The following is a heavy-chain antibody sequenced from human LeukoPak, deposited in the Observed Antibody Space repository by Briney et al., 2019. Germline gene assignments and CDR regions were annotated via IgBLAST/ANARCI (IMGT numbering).Heavy chain of an antibody. CDR1: GFTFSSYA. Sequence: GGSLRLSCAASGFTFSSYAMSWVRQAPGKGLEWVSAISGSGGSTYYADSVKGRFTISRDNSKSTFYLQMTSLRPEDTAVYYCARGAGGHSSPDYWGQGTLVTVSS. D-gene: IGHD6-19*01. V-gene: IGHV3-23*01. CDR2: ISGSGGST. CDR3: ARGAGGHSSPDY. J-gene: IGHJ4*02.